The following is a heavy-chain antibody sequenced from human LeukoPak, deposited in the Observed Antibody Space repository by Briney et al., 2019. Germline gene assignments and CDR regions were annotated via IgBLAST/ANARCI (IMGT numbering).Heavy chain of an antibody. CDR3: ARANYDSSGYYPLIYY. CDR1: GFTFSSYA. D-gene: IGHD3-22*01. CDR2: ISGNGGST. J-gene: IGHJ4*02. V-gene: IGHV3-23*01. Sequence: GGSLRLSCAASGFTFSSYAMSWVRQAPGKGLEWVSDISGNGGSTYYADSLKGRFTISRDNAKNSLYLQMNSLRAEDTAVYYCARANYDSSGYYPLIYYWGQGTLVTVSS.